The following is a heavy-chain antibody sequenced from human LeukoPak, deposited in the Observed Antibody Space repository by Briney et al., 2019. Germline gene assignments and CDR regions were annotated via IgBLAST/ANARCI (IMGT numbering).Heavy chain of an antibody. CDR1: GGSISSGSYY. D-gene: IGHD4-17*01. Sequence: PSETLSLTCAVSGGSISSGSYYWGWIRQPPGKGLEWIGSIYYSGSTYYNPSLKSRVTISVDTSKNQFSLKLSSVTAADTAVYYCARDYYGDMSFGYYGMDVWGQGTTVTVSS. CDR2: IYYSGST. CDR3: ARDYYGDMSFGYYGMDV. J-gene: IGHJ6*02. V-gene: IGHV4-39*07.